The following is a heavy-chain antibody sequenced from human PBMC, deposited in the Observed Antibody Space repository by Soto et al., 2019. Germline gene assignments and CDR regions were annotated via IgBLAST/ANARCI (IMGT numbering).Heavy chain of an antibody. CDR2: INPSGGST. V-gene: IGHV1-46*01. J-gene: IGHJ4*02. D-gene: IGHD4-17*01. CDR3: ASPITVTTWAIDY. Sequence: QVQLVQSGAEVKKPGASVKVSCKASGYTFTSYYMHWVRQAPGQGLEWMGIINPSGGSTSYAQKFQGRVTMTRATSTSTVYMELSSLRSEDTAVYYCASPITVTTWAIDYWGQGTLVTVSS. CDR1: GYTFTSYY.